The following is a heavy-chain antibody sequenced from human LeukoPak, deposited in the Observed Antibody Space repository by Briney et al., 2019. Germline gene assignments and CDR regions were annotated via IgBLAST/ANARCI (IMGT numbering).Heavy chain of an antibody. J-gene: IGHJ4*02. CDR3: ARQQWLDGAYYFDY. CDR1: GFTFSTHW. D-gene: IGHD6-19*01. V-gene: IGHV3-21*01. Sequence: GGSLRLSCAASGFTFSTHWMHWVRQVPGKGLEWVSSISSSSSYIYYADSLKGRFTISRDNAKNSLYLQMDSLRAEDTAVYYCARQQWLDGAYYFDYWGEGTLVTVSS. CDR2: ISSSSSYI.